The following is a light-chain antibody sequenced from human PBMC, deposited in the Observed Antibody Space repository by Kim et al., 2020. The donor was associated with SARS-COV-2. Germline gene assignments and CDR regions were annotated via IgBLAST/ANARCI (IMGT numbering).Light chain of an antibody. Sequence: QSALTQPHSVSGSPGQSVTISCTGTSSDVGCYNYVSWYQQHPGKAPKLMIYDVTERPSGVPDRFSASKSGNTASLTISGLQAEDEADYYCCSYAGSPPYVFGTGTKVTVL. J-gene: IGLJ1*01. CDR2: DVT. V-gene: IGLV2-11*01. CDR1: SSDVGCYNY. CDR3: CSYAGSPPYV.